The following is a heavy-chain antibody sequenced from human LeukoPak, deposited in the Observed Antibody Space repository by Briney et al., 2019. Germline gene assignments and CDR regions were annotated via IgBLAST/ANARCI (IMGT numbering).Heavy chain of an antibody. CDR3: ARLEVIPAAFAFYYYYCMDV. J-gene: IGHJ6*03. Sequence: SETLSLTYTVSGDSISSYYWSWIRQPPGKGLEWIGYIYYSGSTNYNPSLKSRVTISVDTSKNQFSLKLNSVTAADTAVYYCARLEVIPAAFAFYYYYCMDVWGKGTTVTVSS. V-gene: IGHV4-59*01. D-gene: IGHD2-2*01. CDR2: IYYSGST. CDR1: GDSISSYY.